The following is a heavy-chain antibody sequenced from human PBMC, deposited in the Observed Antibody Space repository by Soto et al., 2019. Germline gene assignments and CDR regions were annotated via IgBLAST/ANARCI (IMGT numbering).Heavy chain of an antibody. J-gene: IGHJ4*02. D-gene: IGHD3-22*01. V-gene: IGHV4-61*01. CDR1: GGSVSSGSYY. Sequence: PSETLSLTCTVSGGSVSSGSYYWSWIRQPPGKGLEWIGYIYYSGSTNYSPSLKSRVTISVDTSKNQFSLKLSSVTAADTAVYYCASYDSSGYYSGYYFDYWGQGTLVTVSS. CDR2: IYYSGST. CDR3: ASYDSSGYYSGYYFDY.